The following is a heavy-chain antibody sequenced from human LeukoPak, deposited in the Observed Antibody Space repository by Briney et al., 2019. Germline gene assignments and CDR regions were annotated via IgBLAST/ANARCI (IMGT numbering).Heavy chain of an antibody. CDR2: IIPIFGTA. Sequence: SVKVSCKASGGTFSSYAISWVRQAPGQGLEWMGGIIPIFGTANYAQKFQGRVTITADESTSTAYMELSSLRSEDTAVYHCASISATFNEGFDYWGQGTLVTVSP. CDR3: ASISATFNEGFDY. J-gene: IGHJ4*02. D-gene: IGHD3-16*01. V-gene: IGHV1-69*01. CDR1: GGTFSSYA.